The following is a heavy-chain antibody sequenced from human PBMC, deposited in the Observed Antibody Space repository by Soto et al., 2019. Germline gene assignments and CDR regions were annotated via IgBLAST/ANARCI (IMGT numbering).Heavy chain of an antibody. Sequence: SETLSLTCTVSGGSISSGGYYWSWIRQHPGKGLEWIGYISYSGTTYYNPSLKSRVTMSVDTSKKQFSLKLSSVTAADTAVYYCARDILTGRMGMDVWGQGTTVTVS. J-gene: IGHJ6*02. CDR1: GGSISSGGYY. V-gene: IGHV4-61*08. CDR2: ISYSGTT. D-gene: IGHD3-9*01. CDR3: ARDILTGRMGMDV.